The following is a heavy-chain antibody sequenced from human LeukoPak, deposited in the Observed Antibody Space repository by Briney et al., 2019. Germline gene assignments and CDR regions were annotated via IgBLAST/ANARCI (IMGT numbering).Heavy chain of an antibody. CDR2: IYPNSGAT. J-gene: IGHJ4*02. CDR3: GTLLSNGPFDY. V-gene: IGHV1-2*02. CDR1: GYTFTGDY. Sequence: ASVKVSCKASGYTFTGDYMHWVRQAPGQGLEWMGCIYPNSGATKYAQKFQGRVTMTRDTSISTAYMELSGLRSDDTAVYYCGTLLSNGPFDYWGQGSLVTVSS.